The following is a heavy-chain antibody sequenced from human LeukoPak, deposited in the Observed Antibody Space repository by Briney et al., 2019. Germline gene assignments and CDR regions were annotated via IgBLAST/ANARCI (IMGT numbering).Heavy chain of an antibody. CDR2: IKSKTDAGTT. D-gene: IGHD5-18*01. CDR3: TIDPIQLWQGGYFDY. Sequence: GGSLRLSCAASGFTFSNAWMSWVRQAPGKGLEWVGRIKSKTDAGTTDYAAPVKGRFTISRDDSQNTPYLQMSSLRTEDTAVYYCTIDPIQLWQGGYFDYWGQGTLVTVSS. V-gene: IGHV3-15*01. CDR1: GFTFSNAW. J-gene: IGHJ4*02.